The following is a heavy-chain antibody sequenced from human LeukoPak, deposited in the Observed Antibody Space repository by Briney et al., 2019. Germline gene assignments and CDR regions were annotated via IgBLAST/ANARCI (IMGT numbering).Heavy chain of an antibody. V-gene: IGHV1-69*13. D-gene: IGHD5-18*01. CDR3: AREDGVDTASYFDY. Sequence: SVKVSCKASGGTFSSYAISWVRQAPGQGLEWMGGIIPIFGTANYAQKFQGRVTITADESTSTAYMELSSLRSEDTAVYYCAREDGVDTASYFDYWGQGILVTVSS. J-gene: IGHJ4*02. CDR1: GGTFSSYA. CDR2: IIPIFGTA.